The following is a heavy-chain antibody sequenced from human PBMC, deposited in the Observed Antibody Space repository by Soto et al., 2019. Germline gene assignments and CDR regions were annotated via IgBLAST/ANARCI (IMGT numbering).Heavy chain of an antibody. CDR1: GFTFSSYS. CDR3: ARDADSSGWYSTTLFDY. V-gene: IGHV3-48*04. CDR2: ISSSSSTI. Sequence: GGSLRLSCAASGFTFSSYSMNWVRQAPGKGLEWVSYISSSSSTIYYADSVKGRFTISRENAKNSLYLQMNSLIAEDTAVYYCARDADSSGWYSTTLFDYLGQGTLVTVSS. J-gene: IGHJ4*02. D-gene: IGHD6-19*01.